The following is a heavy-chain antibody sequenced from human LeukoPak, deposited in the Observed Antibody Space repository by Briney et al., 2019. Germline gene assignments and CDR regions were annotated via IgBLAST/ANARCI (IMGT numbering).Heavy chain of an antibody. CDR3: ARESCSGGSCSFDP. Sequence: GGSLRLSCAASGFTVSSNYMSWVRQAPGKGLEWVSVIYSGGSTYYADSVKGRSTISRDNSKNTLYLQMNSLRAEDTAVYYCARESCSGGSCSFDPWGQGTLVTVSS. CDR2: IYSGGST. V-gene: IGHV3-53*01. CDR1: GFTVSSNY. J-gene: IGHJ5*02. D-gene: IGHD2-15*01.